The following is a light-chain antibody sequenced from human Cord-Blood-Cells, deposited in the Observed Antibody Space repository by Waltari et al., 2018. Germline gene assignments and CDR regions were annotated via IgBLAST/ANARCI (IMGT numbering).Light chain of an antibody. Sequence: QSALTQPPSVSGSPGQSVTIPCTVTSSDVGSYNRVSWYQQPPGTAPKLMIYEVSNRPSGVPDRFSGSKSGNTASLTISGLQAEDEADYYCSSYTSSSTWVFGGGTKLTVL. CDR1: SSDVGSYNR. CDR3: SSYTSSSTWV. J-gene: IGLJ3*02. V-gene: IGLV2-18*02. CDR2: EVS.